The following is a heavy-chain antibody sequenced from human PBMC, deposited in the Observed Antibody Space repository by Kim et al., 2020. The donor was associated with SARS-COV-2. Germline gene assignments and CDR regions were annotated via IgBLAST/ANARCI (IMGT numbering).Heavy chain of an antibody. CDR1: GFTFSSYA. Sequence: GGSLRLSCAASGFTFSSYAMSWVRQAPGKGLEWVSAISGSGGSTYYADSVKGRFTISRDNSKNTLYLQMNSLRAEDTAVYYCARFNQAYCGGDCYEFDYWGQGTLVTVSS. CDR3: ARFNQAYCGGDCYEFDY. V-gene: IGHV3-23*01. CDR2: ISGSGGST. J-gene: IGHJ4*02. D-gene: IGHD2-21*01.